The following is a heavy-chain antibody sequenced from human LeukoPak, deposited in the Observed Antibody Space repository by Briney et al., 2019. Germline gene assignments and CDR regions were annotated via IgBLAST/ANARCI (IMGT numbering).Heavy chain of an antibody. CDR2: ISSSSSYI. CDR3: AREVYCSSTSCYNAFDI. CDR1: GFTFSSYS. J-gene: IGHJ3*02. V-gene: IGHV3-21*01. D-gene: IGHD2-2*02. Sequence: GGSLRLSCAASGFTFSSYSMNWVRQAPGKGLEWVSSISSSSSYIYYADSVKGRFTISRDNAKNSLYLQMNSLRAEDTAVYYCAREVYCSSTSCYNAFDIWGQGTMVTVSS.